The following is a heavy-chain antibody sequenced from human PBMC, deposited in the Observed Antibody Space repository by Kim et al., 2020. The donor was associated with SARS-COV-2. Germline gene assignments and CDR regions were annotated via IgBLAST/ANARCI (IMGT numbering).Heavy chain of an antibody. V-gene: IGHV4-59*01. D-gene: IGHD6-13*01. J-gene: IGHJ5*02. CDR3: ARDTVAAAVFDP. Sequence: NYNPPLKSRGTISVDTSKNQFSLKLSSVTAADTAVYYCARDTVAAAVFDPWGQGTLVTVSS.